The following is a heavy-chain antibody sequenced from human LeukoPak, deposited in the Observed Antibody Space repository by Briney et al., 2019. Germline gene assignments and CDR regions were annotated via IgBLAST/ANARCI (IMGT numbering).Heavy chain of an antibody. CDR2: IRYDGSKK. CDR3: AKDQGFWSGAYYFDY. D-gene: IGHD3-3*01. CDR1: GFTFSSYG. J-gene: IGHJ4*02. Sequence: GGSLRLSCAASGFTFSSYGMHWVRPAPGKGLEWVAFIRYDGSKKYYADSVKGRFTISRDNSKNTLYLQMNSLRAEDTAVYYCAKDQGFWSGAYYFDYWGPGTLVTVSS. V-gene: IGHV3-30*02.